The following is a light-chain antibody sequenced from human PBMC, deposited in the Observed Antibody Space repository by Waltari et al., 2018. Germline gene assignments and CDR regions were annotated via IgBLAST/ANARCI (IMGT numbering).Light chain of an antibody. CDR2: DNN. V-gene: IGLV1-44*01. Sequence: QSVLTQPPSASGTPGQRVTISCSGSSSNIGSYTVNWYQQRPGTAPKLLIYDNNRRPSGVPDRFSGSKSGTSASLAISGLQSEDEADYYCAAWDDSLNGWVFGGGSKLTVL. J-gene: IGLJ3*02. CDR1: SSNIGSYT. CDR3: AAWDDSLNGWV.